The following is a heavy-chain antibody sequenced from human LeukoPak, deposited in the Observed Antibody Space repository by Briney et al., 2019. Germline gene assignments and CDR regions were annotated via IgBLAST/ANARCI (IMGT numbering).Heavy chain of an antibody. CDR2: IYYSGST. J-gene: IGHJ4*02. Sequence: SETLSLTCTVSGGSISSYYWSWIRQPPRKGLEWIGYIYYSGSTNYNPSLKSRVTISVDTSKNQFSLKLSSVTAADTAVYYCARGGPAYNYYDSSGSFDYWGQGTLVTVSS. CDR1: GGSISSYY. CDR3: ARGGPAYNYYDSSGSFDY. D-gene: IGHD3-22*01. V-gene: IGHV4-59*01.